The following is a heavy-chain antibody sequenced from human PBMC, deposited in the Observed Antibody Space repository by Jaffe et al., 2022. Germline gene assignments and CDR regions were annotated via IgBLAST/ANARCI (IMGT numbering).Heavy chain of an antibody. Sequence: EVQLVESGGGLVKPGGSLRLSCAASGFTFSSYSMNWVRQAPGKGLEWVSSISSSSSYIYYADSVKGRFTISRDNAKNSLYLQMNSLRAEDTAVYYCARDRRGGITDDRYYFDYWGQGTLVTVSS. D-gene: IGHD2-15*01. CDR1: GFTFSSYS. V-gene: IGHV3-21*01. J-gene: IGHJ4*02. CDR2: ISSSSSYI. CDR3: ARDRRGGITDDRYYFDY.